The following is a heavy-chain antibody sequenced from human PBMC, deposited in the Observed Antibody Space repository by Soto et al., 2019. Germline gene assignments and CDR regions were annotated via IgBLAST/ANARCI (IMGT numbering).Heavy chain of an antibody. V-gene: IGHV4-34*01. J-gene: IGHJ6*03. Sequence: SETLSLTCAVYGGSFSGYYWSWIRQPPGKGLEWIGEINHSGSTNYNPSLKSRVTISVDTSKNQFSLKLSSVTAADTAVYYCARPYLGIAVAADYYYYYMDVWGKGTTVTVSS. D-gene: IGHD6-19*01. CDR1: GGSFSGYY. CDR3: ARPYLGIAVAADYYYYYMDV. CDR2: INHSGST.